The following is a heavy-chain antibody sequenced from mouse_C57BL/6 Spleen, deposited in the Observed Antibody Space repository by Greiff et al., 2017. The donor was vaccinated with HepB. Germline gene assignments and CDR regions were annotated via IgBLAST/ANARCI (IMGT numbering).Heavy chain of an antibody. J-gene: IGHJ2*01. CDR3: ARVVTTVGATPYYFDY. Sequence: VQLQESGAELARPGASVKLSCKASGYTFTSYGISWVKQRTGQGLEWIGEIYPRSGNTYYNEKFKGKATLTADKSSSTAYMELRSLTSEDSAVYFCARVVTTVGATPYYFDYWGQGTTLTVSS. D-gene: IGHD1-1*01. CDR2: IYPRSGNT. CDR1: GYTFTSYG. V-gene: IGHV1-81*01.